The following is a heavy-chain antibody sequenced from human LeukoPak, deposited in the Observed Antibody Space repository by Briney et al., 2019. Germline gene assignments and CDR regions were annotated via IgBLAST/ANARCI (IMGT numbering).Heavy chain of an antibody. CDR1: GFTFSSHW. J-gene: IGHJ1*01. CDR2: IKTDGSEK. CDR3: AKGGAMADKYYQE. V-gene: IGHV3-7*03. D-gene: IGHD6-19*01. Sequence: GGSLRLSCEASGFTFSSHWMSWVRQAPGKGLEWVANIKTDGSEKYYVDSVKGRFTISRDNAKNSLYLQMNSLRAEDTAVYYCAKGGAMADKYYQEWGQGTLVTVSS.